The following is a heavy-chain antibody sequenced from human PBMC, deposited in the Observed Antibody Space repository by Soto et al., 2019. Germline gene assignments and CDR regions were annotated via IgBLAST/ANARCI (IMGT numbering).Heavy chain of an antibody. J-gene: IGHJ4*02. CDR1: GISFSEYW. CDR3: AKVLHTGSDSEY. CDR2: IQSDGCCP. V-gene: IGHV3-74*01. Sequence: EVHLVESGGGVVQPGGSLRLSCAASGISFSEYWMHWVRQAPGKGLEWVSRIQSDGCCPSYADSVKGRFTISRDNAKKTLYLQMNSLRDDDTAVYCCAKVLHTGSDSEYWGQGTLVTVSS. D-gene: IGHD5-12*01.